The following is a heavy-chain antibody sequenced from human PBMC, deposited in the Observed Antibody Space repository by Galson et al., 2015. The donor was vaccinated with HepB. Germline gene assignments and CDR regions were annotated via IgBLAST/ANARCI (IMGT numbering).Heavy chain of an antibody. D-gene: IGHD3-22*01. CDR2: INHSGST. Sequence: LTCAVYGGSFSGYYWSWIRQPPGKGLEWIGEINHSGSTNYNPSLKSRVTISVDTSKNQFSLKLSSVTAADTAVYYCARARRRYYDSSGYYYPGWFDPWGQGTLVTVSS. J-gene: IGHJ5*02. CDR1: GGSFSGYY. CDR3: ARARRRYYDSSGYYYPGWFDP. V-gene: IGHV4-34*01.